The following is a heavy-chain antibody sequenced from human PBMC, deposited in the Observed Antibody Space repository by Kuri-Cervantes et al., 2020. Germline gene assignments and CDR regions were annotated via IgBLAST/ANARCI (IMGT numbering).Heavy chain of an antibody. CDR1: GGSFSGYY. J-gene: IGHJ4*02. D-gene: IGHD6-13*01. V-gene: IGHV4-34*01. Sequence: SETLSLTCAVYGGSFSGYYWSWIRQPPGKGLEWIGEINHSGSTNYNPSLKSRVTISVDTSKNQFSLKLSSVTAADTAVYYCARGSGLRQQLVLRYWGQGTLVTVSS. CDR2: INHSGST. CDR3: ARGSGLRQQLVLRY.